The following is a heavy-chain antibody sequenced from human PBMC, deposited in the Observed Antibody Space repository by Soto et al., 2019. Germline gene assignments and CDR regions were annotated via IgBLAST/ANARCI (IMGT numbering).Heavy chain of an antibody. V-gene: IGHV3-23*01. J-gene: IGHJ6*01. D-gene: IGHD6-6*01. Sequence: GGSLRLSCAASGFTFSSYAMSWVRQAPGEGLEWVPASGVSTYYADSVKGRFTISRDNSKNTLYLQMNSLRAEDTAVYYCARGDSSSSGGYYYYDGMDVWGQGTTVTVSS. CDR2: SGVST. CDR3: ARGDSSSSGGYYYYDGMDV. CDR1: GFTFSSYA.